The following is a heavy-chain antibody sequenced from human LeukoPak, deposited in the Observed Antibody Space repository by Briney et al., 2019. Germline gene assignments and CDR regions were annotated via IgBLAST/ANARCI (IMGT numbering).Heavy chain of an antibody. V-gene: IGHV4-4*08. CDR1: GGSISSYY. CDR3: AREGPNYGMDV. J-gene: IGHJ6*02. Sequence: SETLSLTCTVSGGSISSYYWSWIRQPPGKGLEWIGYIYYSGSTYYNPSLKSRVTISVDTSKNQFSLKLSSVTAADTAVYYCAREGPNYGMDVWGQGTTVTVSS. CDR2: IYYSGST.